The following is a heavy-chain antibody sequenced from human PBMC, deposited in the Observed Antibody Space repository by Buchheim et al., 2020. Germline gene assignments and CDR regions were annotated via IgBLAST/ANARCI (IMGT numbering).Heavy chain of an antibody. D-gene: IGHD3-16*01. CDR3: ADFSSLGL. Sequence: EVLLLESGGDLVQPGGSLRLSCAVSGFTFSTYGMSWVRQAPGKGLEWLSGITASGSSTYYADSVKGRFTISRDNSMNTLYLQMRSLRVEVTAVYYCADFSSLGLWGQGTL. CDR1: GFTFSTYG. CDR2: ITASGSST. J-gene: IGHJ4*02. V-gene: IGHV3-23*01.